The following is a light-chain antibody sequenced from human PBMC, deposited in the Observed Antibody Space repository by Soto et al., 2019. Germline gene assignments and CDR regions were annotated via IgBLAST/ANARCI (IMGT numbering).Light chain of an antibody. CDR2: RAS. CDR3: HRHETYPLA. V-gene: IGKV1-5*03. Sequence: TQMTQSPSTLSASVGDSVSITCRASRDIGTWLAWFQQKPGRAPNLLIYRASTWARGVPSRFSGSGSGTEFTLTISSLQPDDFATYYCHRHETYPLAFGGGTKVDI. J-gene: IGKJ4*01. CDR1: RDIGTW.